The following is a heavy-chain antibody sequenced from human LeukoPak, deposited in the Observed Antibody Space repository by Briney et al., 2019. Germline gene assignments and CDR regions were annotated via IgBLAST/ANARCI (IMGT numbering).Heavy chain of an antibody. Sequence: PSETLSLTCGVYGGSFSGYYWSGIRKPPGKGLEWIGEINRGGSTSYVPSLKSRVTVSLDTSKKQFSLKLTSVTAADTGVYYCARGYDSGSYYQFWGQGTLVTVSS. D-gene: IGHD3-10*01. CDR3: ARGYDSGSYYQF. J-gene: IGHJ1*01. V-gene: IGHV4-34*01. CDR1: GGSFSGYY. CDR2: INRGGST.